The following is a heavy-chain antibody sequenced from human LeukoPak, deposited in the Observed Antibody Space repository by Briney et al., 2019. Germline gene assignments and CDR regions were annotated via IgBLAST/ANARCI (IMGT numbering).Heavy chain of an antibody. CDR3: AKDSSKRGYYFDY. CDR1: GFTFDDYA. CDR2: ISWNSGSI. D-gene: IGHD3-16*01. V-gene: IGHV3-9*01. J-gene: IGHJ4*02. Sequence: GGSLRLSCAASGFTFDDYAMHWVRHAPGKGLEWVSGISWNSGSIGYADSVKGRFTISRDNAENSMYLQMNSLRAEDTALYYCAKDSSKRGYYFDYWGQGTLVTVSS.